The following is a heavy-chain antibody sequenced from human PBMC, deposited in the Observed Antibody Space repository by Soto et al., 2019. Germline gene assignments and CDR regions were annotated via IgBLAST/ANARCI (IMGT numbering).Heavy chain of an antibody. CDR1: GGSISSSSYY. D-gene: IGHD3-22*01. CDR2: IYYSGST. CDR3: ARGYDSSGYYSLGLTPTFDY. V-gene: IGHV4-39*01. Sequence: SETLSLTCTVSGGSISSSSYYWGWIRQPPGKGLEWIGSIYYSGSTYYNPSLKSRVTISVDTSKNQFSLKLSSVTAADTAVYYCARGYDSSGYYSLGLTPTFDYWGQGTLVTVSS. J-gene: IGHJ4*02.